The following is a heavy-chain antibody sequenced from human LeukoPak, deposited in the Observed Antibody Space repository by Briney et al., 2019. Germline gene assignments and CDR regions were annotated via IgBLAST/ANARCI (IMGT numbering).Heavy chain of an antibody. V-gene: IGHV3-30*02. D-gene: IGHD3-10*02. CDR2: LAHDGTIR. CDR3: AKDVRAGGHRYFDD. J-gene: IGHJ4*02. CDR1: RFILTNYG. Sequence: PGGSLRLSCTVSRFILTNYGIQWVRQVPGKGLEWVAFLAHDGTIRYFADSVKGRFTVSRDTSKNTVYLQMNGLRLEDTAVYYCAKDVRAGGHRYFDDWGQGTLVTVSS.